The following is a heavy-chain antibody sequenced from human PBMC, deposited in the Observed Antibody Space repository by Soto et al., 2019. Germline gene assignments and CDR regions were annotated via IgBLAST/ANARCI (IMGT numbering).Heavy chain of an antibody. CDR1: GGTFSSYA. J-gene: IGHJ4*02. D-gene: IGHD3-22*01. V-gene: IGHV1-69*13. Sequence: SVTVSCTASGGTFSSYAISWVRQAPGQGLEWMGGIIPIFGTANYAHKFQGRVTITADESTSTAYMELSSLRSEDTAVYYCARVDSIRYYFDYWGQGTLVTVSS. CDR3: ARVDSIRYYFDY. CDR2: IIPIFGTA.